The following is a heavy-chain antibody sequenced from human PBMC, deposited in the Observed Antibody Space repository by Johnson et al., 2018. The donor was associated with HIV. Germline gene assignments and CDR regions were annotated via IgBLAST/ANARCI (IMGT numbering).Heavy chain of an antibody. CDR1: GFTFTTYA. CDR3: AKGGQQLADAFDI. J-gene: IGHJ3*02. CDR2: ITNSGSST. Sequence: EVQLVESGGGLVQPGGSLRLSCAASGFTFTTYAMTWVRQAPGKGLEWVSVITNSGSSTDYADSVKGRFTISRDNSKNTVYLQMNSLRADDPAVYYCAKGGQQLADAFDIWGQGTMVTVSS. D-gene: IGHD6-13*01. V-gene: IGHV3-23*04.